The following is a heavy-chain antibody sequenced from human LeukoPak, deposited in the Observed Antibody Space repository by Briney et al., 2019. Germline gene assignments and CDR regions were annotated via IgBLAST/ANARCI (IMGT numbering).Heavy chain of an antibody. CDR1: GFTVSSNY. CDR2: ISGSGGST. V-gene: IGHV3-23*01. D-gene: IGHD2-21*02. J-gene: IGHJ4*02. CDR3: ASVPPPPDCGGDCSKSQFDY. Sequence: GGSLRLSCAASGFTVSSNYMSWVRQAPGKGLEWVSAISGSGGSTYYADSVKGRFTISRDNSKNTLYLQMNNLRAEDTAVYYCASVPPPPDCGGDCSKSQFDYWGQGTLVTVSS.